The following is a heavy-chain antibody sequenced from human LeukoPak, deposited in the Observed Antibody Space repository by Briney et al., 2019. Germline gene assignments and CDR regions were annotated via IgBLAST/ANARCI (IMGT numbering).Heavy chain of an antibody. CDR2: FDPEDGET. V-gene: IGHV1-24*01. D-gene: IGHD4-17*01. CDR3: ARDHTVTTPDY. CDR1: GYTLTELS. Sequence: ASVKVSCKVSGYTLTELSMHWVRQAPGKGLEWMGGFDPEDGETIYAQKFQGRVTMTADTSTSTAYMELRSLRYDDTAVYYCARDHTVTTPDYWGQGTLVTVSS. J-gene: IGHJ4*02.